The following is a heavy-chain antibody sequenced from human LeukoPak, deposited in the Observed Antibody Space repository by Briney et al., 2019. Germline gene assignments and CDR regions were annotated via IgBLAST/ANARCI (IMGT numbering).Heavy chain of an antibody. Sequence: SETLSLTCSVSGGSISSHYRSWIRQPPGKGLEWIAHMYYSGNTKYNPSLKSRVTISVDTSKTQFSLKLSSATAADTAVYYCARHHIAVGDISWGQGTLVTVSS. D-gene: IGHD2-2*01. V-gene: IGHV4-59*08. CDR3: ARHHIAVGDIS. CDR1: GGSISSHY. CDR2: MYYSGNT. J-gene: IGHJ5*02.